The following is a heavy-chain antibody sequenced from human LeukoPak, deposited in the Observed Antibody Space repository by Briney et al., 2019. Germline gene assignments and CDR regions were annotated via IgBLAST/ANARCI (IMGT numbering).Heavy chain of an antibody. CDR1: GFTFSSYA. V-gene: IGHV3-23*01. CDR2: ISGSGGST. Sequence: GGSLRLSCAASGFTFSSYAMSWVRQAPGKGLEWVSVISGSGGSTYYADSVKGRFTISRDNSKNTLYLQMNSLRAEDTAVYYCAANGGYSYGFHFDYWGQGTLVTVSS. J-gene: IGHJ4*02. CDR3: AANGGYSYGFHFDY. D-gene: IGHD5-18*01.